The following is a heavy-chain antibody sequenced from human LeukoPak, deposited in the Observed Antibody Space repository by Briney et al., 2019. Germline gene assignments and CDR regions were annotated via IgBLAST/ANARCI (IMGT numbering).Heavy chain of an antibody. CDR2: INPNDGDT. Sequence: ASVKVSCKASGFTFTDYYMLWVRQAPGQGFEWMGWINPNDGDTNYAQKFQGRVTMTRDTSISTAHMEVSRLRSDDTAVYYCARANFLYCSSSTCLFDYWGQGTLFTVSS. CDR1: GFTFTDYY. V-gene: IGHV1-2*02. CDR3: ARANFLYCSSSTCLFDY. D-gene: IGHD2-2*01. J-gene: IGHJ4*02.